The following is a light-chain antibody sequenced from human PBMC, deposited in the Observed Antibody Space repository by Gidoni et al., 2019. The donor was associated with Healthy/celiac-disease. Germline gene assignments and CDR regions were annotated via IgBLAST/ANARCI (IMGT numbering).Light chain of an antibody. V-gene: IGKV3-15*01. CDR1: QSVSSN. J-gene: IGKJ1*01. CDR2: GAT. Sequence: IVMTQSPATLSVSPGKRPTLSCRSSQSVSSNLAWYQQKPGQAPRILIYGATTRDTGIPARLSGSGSGTEFTLTISSKQSEDFAVYYCQQYNNWSWTFGQGTKVEIK. CDR3: QQYNNWSWT.